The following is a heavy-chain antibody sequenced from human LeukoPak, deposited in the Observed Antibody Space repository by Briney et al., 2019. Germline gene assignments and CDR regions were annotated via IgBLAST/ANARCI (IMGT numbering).Heavy chain of an antibody. J-gene: IGHJ4*02. CDR1: GYTFTSYG. CDR2: INPNSGGT. D-gene: IGHD3-22*01. CDR3: ARGSPYYYDSSGYYYGDY. Sequence: VASVKVSCKASGYTFTSYGISWVRQSPGQGLEWMGWINPNSGGTNYAQKFQGRVTMTRDTSISTAYMELSRLRSDDTAVYYCARGSPYYYDSSGYYYGDYWGQGTLATVSS. V-gene: IGHV1-2*02.